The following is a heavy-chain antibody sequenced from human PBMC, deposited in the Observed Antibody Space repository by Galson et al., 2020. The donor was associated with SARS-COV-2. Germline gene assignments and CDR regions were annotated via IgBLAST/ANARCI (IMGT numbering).Heavy chain of an antibody. J-gene: IGHJ2*01. Sequence: SETLSLTCTVSGVPISNHHWTWIRQPPGKGLEFVGYIFRGGGTRYNPSLKSRVTVSVDRSKNQFLLNLTSVTAADTAMYYCARGKYSSAWYGASWYFDPCGRGTLVNVSS. CDR1: GVPISNHH. CDR3: ARGKYSSAWYGASWYFDP. CDR2: IFRGGGT. V-gene: IGHV4-59*11. D-gene: IGHD6-19*01.